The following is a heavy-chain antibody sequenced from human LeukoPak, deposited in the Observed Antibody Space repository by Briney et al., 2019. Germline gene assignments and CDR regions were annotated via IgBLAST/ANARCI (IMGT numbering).Heavy chain of an antibody. CDR1: GYTFTSYG. D-gene: IGHD2-2*02. J-gene: IGHJ1*01. Sequence: ASVKVSCKASGYTFTSYGISWVRQAPGQGPEWMGWISAYNGNTNYAQKLQGRVTMTTDTSTSTAYMELRSLRSDDTAVYYCARAQYCSSTSCYTSEYFQHWGQGTLVTVSS. CDR2: ISAYNGNT. V-gene: IGHV1-18*01. CDR3: ARAQYCSSTSCYTSEYFQH.